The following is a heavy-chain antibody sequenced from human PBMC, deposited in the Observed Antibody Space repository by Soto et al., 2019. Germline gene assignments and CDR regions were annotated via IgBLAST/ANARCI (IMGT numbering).Heavy chain of an antibody. D-gene: IGHD1-1*01. CDR3: ARGRYGDY. V-gene: IGHV1-18*01. CDR2: ISAHNGNT. CDR1: GYTFTSYG. Sequence: QVHLVQSGAEVKKPGASVKVSCKASGYTFTSYGITWVRQAPGQGLEWMGWISAHNGNTDYAQKLQGRVIVTRDTSTSSASMELRSLISDDTDVYYCARGRYGDYWGQGALVTVSS. J-gene: IGHJ4*02.